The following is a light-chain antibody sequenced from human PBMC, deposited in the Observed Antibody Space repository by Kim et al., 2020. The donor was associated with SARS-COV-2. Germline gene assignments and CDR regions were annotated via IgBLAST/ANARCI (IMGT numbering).Light chain of an antibody. V-gene: IGKV1-39*01. J-gene: IGKJ2*03. CDR1: QSISTY. CDR2: AAS. CDR3: QQSYSTRYS. Sequence: DIQMTQSPSSLSASVGDRVTITCRASQSISTYLNWYQQKPGQAPKVLIYAASTLQSGVPSRFSGSGSGTDFTLTITSLQPEDFAIYYCQQSYSTRYSFGQGTKLE.